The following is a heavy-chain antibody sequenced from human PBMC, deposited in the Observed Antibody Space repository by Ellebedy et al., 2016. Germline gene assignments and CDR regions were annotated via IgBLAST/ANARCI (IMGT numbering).Heavy chain of an antibody. Sequence: ASVKVSCKASGYTFTGYYMHWVRQAPGQGLEWMGWINPNSGGTNYAQKFQGWVTMTRDTSISTAYMELSRLRSDDTAVYYCARGNIVVTSSGHMDVWGKGTTVTVSS. D-gene: IGHD2-15*01. CDR3: ARGNIVVTSSGHMDV. CDR1: GYTFTGYY. CDR2: INPNSGGT. V-gene: IGHV1-2*04. J-gene: IGHJ6*04.